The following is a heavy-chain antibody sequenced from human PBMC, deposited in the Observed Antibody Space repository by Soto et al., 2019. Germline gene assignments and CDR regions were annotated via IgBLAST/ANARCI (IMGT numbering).Heavy chain of an antibody. D-gene: IGHD6-13*01. CDR2: INHSGST. CDR3: ARGPGAAAGTGDY. CDR1: GGSFSGYY. J-gene: IGHJ4*02. V-gene: IGHV4-34*01. Sequence: QVQLQQWGAGLLKPSETLSLTCAVYGGSFSGYYWSWIRQPPGKGLEWIGEINHSGSTNYNPSLKSRVTISVDTSKNQFSLKLSSVTAADTAVYYCARGPGAAAGTGDYWGQGTLVTVSS.